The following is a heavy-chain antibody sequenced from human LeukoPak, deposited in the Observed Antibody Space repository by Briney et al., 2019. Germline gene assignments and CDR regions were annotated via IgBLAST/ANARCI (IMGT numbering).Heavy chain of an antibody. J-gene: IGHJ5*02. CDR3: ARDSYVDSEAVRWFDP. Sequence: GGSLRLSCAASGLTDSSNYMSWVRQAPGKGLEWVSVIYRGGPTYYADSVKGRFTISRDNSKNTLYLQMNSLRDEDTAVYYCARDSYVDSEAVRWFDPWGQGTLVTVSS. V-gene: IGHV3-66*01. CDR1: GLTDSSNY. CDR2: IYRGGPT. D-gene: IGHD4-17*01.